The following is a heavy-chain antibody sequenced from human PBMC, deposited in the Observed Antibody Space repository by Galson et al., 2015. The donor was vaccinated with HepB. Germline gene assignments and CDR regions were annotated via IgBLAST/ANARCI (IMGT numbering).Heavy chain of an antibody. CDR2: IYYSGST. V-gene: IGHV4-59*01. CDR1: GGSISSYY. CDR3: ARGRYYFDY. Sequence: ETLSLTCTVSGGSISSYYWSWIRQPPGKGLEWIGYIYYSGSTNYNPSLKSRVTISVDTSKNQFSLKLSSVTAADTAVYYCARGRYYFDYWGQGTLVTVSS. J-gene: IGHJ4*02.